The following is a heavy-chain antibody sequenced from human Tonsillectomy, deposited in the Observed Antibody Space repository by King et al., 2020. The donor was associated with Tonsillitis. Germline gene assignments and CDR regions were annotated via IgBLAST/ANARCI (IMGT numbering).Heavy chain of an antibody. D-gene: IGHD1-14*01. CDR3: ARAPVYVEPYYYYGMDV. V-gene: IGHV3-48*01. Sequence: VQLVESGGGLVQPGGSLRLSCAASGFTFSSYSMNWVRQAPGKGLEWVSYISSSRITIYYADSVNGRFTISRDNAKSSLYLQMNSLRAEDTAVYYCARAPVYVEPYYYYGMDVWGQGTTVTVSS. CDR2: ISSSRITI. J-gene: IGHJ6*02. CDR1: GFTFSSYS.